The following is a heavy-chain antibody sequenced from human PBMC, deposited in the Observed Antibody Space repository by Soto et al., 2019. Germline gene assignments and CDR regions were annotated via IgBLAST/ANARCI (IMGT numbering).Heavy chain of an antibody. CDR1: GFTFSSYA. Sequence: GGSLRLSCAASGFTFSSYAMSWVRQAPGKGLEWVSAISGSGGSTYYADSLKGRFTISRDNSKNTLYLQMNSLRAEDTAVYYCAKTKMSREGYCSSTSCYGVSAFDIWGQGTMVTVSS. D-gene: IGHD2-2*01. CDR2: ISGSGGST. J-gene: IGHJ3*02. V-gene: IGHV3-23*01. CDR3: AKTKMSREGYCSSTSCYGVSAFDI.